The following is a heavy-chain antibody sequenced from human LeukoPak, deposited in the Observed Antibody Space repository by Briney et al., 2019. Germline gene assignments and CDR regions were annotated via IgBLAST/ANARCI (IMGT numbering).Heavy chain of an antibody. Sequence: WGSLRLSCEPSGFPFSSYWMLWVRQAPGKGLVWVSRISSDGAMNTYADFVRGRFIVSRDNTKNILYLQMNSLKVEDTATYFCSRSQFDYWGQGVLVT. CDR3: SRSQFDY. J-gene: IGHJ4*02. CDR2: ISSDGAMN. CDR1: GFPFSSYW. V-gene: IGHV3-74*03.